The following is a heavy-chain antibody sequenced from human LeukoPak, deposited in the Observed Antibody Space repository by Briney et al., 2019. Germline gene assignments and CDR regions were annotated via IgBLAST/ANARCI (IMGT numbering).Heavy chain of an antibody. V-gene: IGHV5-51*01. CDR1: GYSFTSYW. J-gene: IGHJ4*02. CDR2: IYPGDSDT. D-gene: IGHD3-16*02. Sequence: GESLKISCKGSGYSFTSYWIGWVRQMPGKGLEWMGIIYPGDSDTRYSPSLQGQVTISADKSISTAYLQWSSLKASDTAMYYCATEGGPYYDYVWGSYRFDYWGQGTLVTVSS. CDR3: ATEGGPYYDYVWGSYRFDY.